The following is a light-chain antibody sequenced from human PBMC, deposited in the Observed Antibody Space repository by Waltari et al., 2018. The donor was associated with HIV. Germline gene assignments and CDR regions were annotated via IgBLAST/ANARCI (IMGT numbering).Light chain of an antibody. CDR2: KAS. CDR3: LQTDASPLT. J-gene: IGKJ3*01. V-gene: IGKV1-5*03. CDR1: QSINSW. Sequence: DIQMTQSPSTLSASVGDRVTITCRASQSINSWLAWYQQKPGRAPKLLIYKASSLQSAVPSRFSGSGSGTEFALTISSLQPEDFGTYYCLQTDASPLTFGPGTKVEMK.